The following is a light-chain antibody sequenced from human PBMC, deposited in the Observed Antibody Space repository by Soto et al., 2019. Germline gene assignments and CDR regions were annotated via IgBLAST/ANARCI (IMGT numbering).Light chain of an antibody. V-gene: IGLV1-44*01. CDR1: SSNIGSNT. CDR3: AAWDAGLNGYV. J-gene: IGLJ1*01. CDR2: ANN. Sequence: QSVLTQPPSASRTPGKRITISCSGSSSNIGSNTVNWYQQLPRTAPKLLIHANNQRPSGVPDRFSVSKSSISDSLAISWLQSEEADYYCAAWDAGLNGYVFGTGTKVTVL.